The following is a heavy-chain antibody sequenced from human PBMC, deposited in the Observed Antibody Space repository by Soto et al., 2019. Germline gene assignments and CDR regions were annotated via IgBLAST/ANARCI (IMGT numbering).Heavy chain of an antibody. J-gene: IGHJ6*02. D-gene: IGHD3-10*01. CDR1: GFTCSSYG. CDR2: IWYDGSNK. CDR3: ARDYYYYGSGSYLSYYYYYGMDV. Sequence: PGGSLRLSCAASGFTCSSYGRHWVRQAPGKGLEWVAVIWYDGSNKYYADSVKGRFTISRDNSKNTLYLQMNSLRAEDTAVYYCARDYYYYGSGSYLSYYYYYGMDVWGQGTTVTVSS. V-gene: IGHV3-33*01.